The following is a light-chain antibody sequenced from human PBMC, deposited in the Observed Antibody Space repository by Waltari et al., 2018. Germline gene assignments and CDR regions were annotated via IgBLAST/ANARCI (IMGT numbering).Light chain of an antibody. CDR2: KAS. CDR3: QQYNNYSGT. Sequence: DIQMNQSPSTLSASVGDRVTITCRASQNINYWLAWYQQKPGKAPKLLIYKASNLESGVPSRFSGSGSGTEFTLTISSLQPDDFATYYCQQYNNYSGTFGQGTKVEIK. V-gene: IGKV1-5*03. J-gene: IGKJ1*01. CDR1: QNINYW.